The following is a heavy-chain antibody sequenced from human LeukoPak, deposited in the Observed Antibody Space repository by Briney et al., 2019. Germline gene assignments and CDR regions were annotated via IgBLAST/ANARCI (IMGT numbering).Heavy chain of an antibody. V-gene: IGHV4-38-2*02. D-gene: IGHD3-9*01. CDR3: ARDNKDYDILTGYYLNWFDP. CDR2: VYHSGST. J-gene: IGHJ5*02. CDR1: GYSISSSYY. Sequence: PSETLSLTCTVSGYSISSSYYWGWIRQSPGKGLEWIANVYHSGSTYYNPSLKSRVTISVDTSKNQFSLKLSSVTAADTAVYYCARDNKDYDILTGYYLNWFDPWGQGTLVTVSS.